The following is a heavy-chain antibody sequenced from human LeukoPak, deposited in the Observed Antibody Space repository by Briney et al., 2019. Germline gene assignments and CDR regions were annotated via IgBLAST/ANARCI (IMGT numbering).Heavy chain of an antibody. CDR3: VDTAMPRGY. J-gene: IGHJ4*02. CDR1: GFTFSSYS. CDR2: ISSSSSTL. D-gene: IGHD5-18*01. V-gene: IGHV3-48*01. Sequence: GGSLRLSCAASGFTFSSYSMNWVRQAPGKGLEWVSYISSSSSTLYCADSVKGRFTISRDNAKNSLYLQMNSLRAEDTAVYYCVDTAMPRGYWGQGTLVTVSS.